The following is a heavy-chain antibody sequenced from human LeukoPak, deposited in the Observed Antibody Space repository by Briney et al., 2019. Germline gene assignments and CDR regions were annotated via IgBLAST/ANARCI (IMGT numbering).Heavy chain of an antibody. Sequence: GGSLRLSCAAFGTIFNRYTMNWVRQAPGKGLEWVSSISAGGSSIYYSDSVRGRFTIARDDAKNSLYLQMNSLRAEDTAVYYCAKAGARGYSYGTPRYGMDVWSQGTTVTVSS. CDR2: ISAGGSSI. J-gene: IGHJ6*02. D-gene: IGHD5-18*01. CDR1: GTIFNRYT. CDR3: AKAGARGYSYGTPRYGMDV. V-gene: IGHV3-21*04.